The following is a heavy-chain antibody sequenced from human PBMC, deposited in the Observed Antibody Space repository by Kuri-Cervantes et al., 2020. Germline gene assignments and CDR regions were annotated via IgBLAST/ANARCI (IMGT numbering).Heavy chain of an antibody. V-gene: IGHV3-9*01. D-gene: IGHD4-17*01. J-gene: IGHJ4*02. CDR3: ARIYGDYARIDY. CDR2: ISWNSGSI. CDR1: GFTFDDYA. Sequence: GGSLRLSCAASGFTFDDYAMHWVRQAPGKGLEWVSGISWNSGSIGYADSVKGRFTISRDNAKNSLFLQMNSLRAEDTAVYYCARIYGDYARIDYWGQGTLVTVSS.